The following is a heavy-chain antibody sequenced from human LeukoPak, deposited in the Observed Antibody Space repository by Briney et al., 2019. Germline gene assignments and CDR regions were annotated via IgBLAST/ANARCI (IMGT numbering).Heavy chain of an antibody. J-gene: IGHJ5*02. CDR1: GGSISSGVFS. D-gene: IGHD6-6*01. CDR2: IYYNGST. V-gene: IGHV4-30-4*07. Sequence: SETLSLTCTVSGGSISSGVFSWTWIRQPPGKGLESFGYIYYNGSTFYNPSLKSRVTISVDTSKNQFSLKLSSVTAADTAVYYCARMYSSSSSARKGRFDPWGQGTLVTVSS. CDR3: ARMYSSSSSARKGRFDP.